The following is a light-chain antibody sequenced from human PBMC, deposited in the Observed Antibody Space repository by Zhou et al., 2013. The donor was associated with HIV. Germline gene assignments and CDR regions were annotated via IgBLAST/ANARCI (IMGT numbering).Light chain of an antibody. CDR3: QQRSHWHLT. CDR2: DAS. V-gene: IGKV3-11*01. J-gene: IGKJ4*01. CDR1: EGLRNN. Sequence: EVVLTQSPDMLSVSPGERATLSCRASEGLRNNLAWYQHKPGQPPRLLIYDASSRATGIPARFSGSGSGTDFTLTISSLEPEDFAIYYCQQRSHWHLTFGGGTKVEIK.